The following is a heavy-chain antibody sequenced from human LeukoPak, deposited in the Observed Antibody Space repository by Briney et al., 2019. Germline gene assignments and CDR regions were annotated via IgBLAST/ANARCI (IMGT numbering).Heavy chain of an antibody. J-gene: IGHJ3*02. V-gene: IGHV4-59*08. CDR2: IYYSGST. Sequence: SSETLSLTCTVPGGSISSYYWSWIRQPPGKGLEWIGYIYYSGSTNYNPSLKSRVTISVDTSKNQFSLKLSSVTAADTAVYYCARHGPSGSQTRFYAFDIWGQGTMVTVSS. D-gene: IGHD1-26*01. CDR3: ARHGPSGSQTRFYAFDI. CDR1: GGSISSYY.